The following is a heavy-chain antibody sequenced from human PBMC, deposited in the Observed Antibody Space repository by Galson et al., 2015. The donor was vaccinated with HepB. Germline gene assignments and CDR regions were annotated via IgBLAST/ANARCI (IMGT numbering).Heavy chain of an antibody. D-gene: IGHD2-2*01. CDR2: IYWDDGK. V-gene: IGHV2-5*02. J-gene: IGHJ5*02. CDR1: GFSLSTSGVG. Sequence: PALVKPTQTLMLTCTFSGFSLSTSGVGVGWIRQPPGKALEWLALIYWDDGKRYSPSLKSRLTITKDTSKNQVVLTMTNMDPVDTATYYCAHTAGYVDSHWFDPWGQGTLVTVSS. CDR3: AHTAGYVDSHWFDP.